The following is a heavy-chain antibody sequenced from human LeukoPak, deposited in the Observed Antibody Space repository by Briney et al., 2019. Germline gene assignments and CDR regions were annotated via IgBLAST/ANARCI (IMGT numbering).Heavy chain of an antibody. J-gene: IGHJ4*02. Sequence: GGSLRLSCAASGFSFSSHGMHWVRQAPGKGLEWVAVIWYDGSTRYYAGSVKGRFTISRDNSKNTLYLQMNSLRAEDTAVYYCARALHFEGFGPFDYWGQGTLVTVSS. CDR1: GFSFSSHG. CDR3: ARALHFEGFGPFDY. D-gene: IGHD3-16*01. V-gene: IGHV3-33*01. CDR2: IWYDGSTR.